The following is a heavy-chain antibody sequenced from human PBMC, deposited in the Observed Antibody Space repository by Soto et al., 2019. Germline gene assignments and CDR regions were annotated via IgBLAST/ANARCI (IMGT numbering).Heavy chain of an antibody. J-gene: IGHJ2*01. V-gene: IGHV1-46*01. Sequence: QVQLVQSGAEVKKPGASVKVSCKASGYTFTSYYMHWVRQAPGQGLEWMGIINPSGGSTSYAQKFQGRVTMTRDTSTSTVYMELSSLRSEDTAVYYCTLKVATTPGSWYFDLWGRGTLVTVSS. CDR2: INPSGGST. CDR1: GYTFTSYY. D-gene: IGHD5-12*01. CDR3: TLKVATTPGSWYFDL.